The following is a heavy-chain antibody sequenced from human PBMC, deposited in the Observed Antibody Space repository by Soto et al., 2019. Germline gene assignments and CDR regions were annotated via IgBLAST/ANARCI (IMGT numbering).Heavy chain of an antibody. CDR1: GFTFSSYG. D-gene: IGHD2-2*01. V-gene: IGHV3-30*18. CDR3: AKDLTSTSRTPEL. CDR2: ISYDGST. Sequence: GGSLRLSCAASGFTFSSYGMHWVRQAPGKGLEWVAVISYDGSTYYADSLKGRFTISRDNSKNTLYLQMNSLRAEDTAIYYCAKDLTSTSRTPELWGQGTLVTVSS. J-gene: IGHJ4*02.